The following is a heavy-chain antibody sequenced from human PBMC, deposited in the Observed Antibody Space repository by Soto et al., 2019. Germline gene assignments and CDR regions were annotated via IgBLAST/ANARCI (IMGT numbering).Heavy chain of an antibody. J-gene: IGHJ4*02. CDR3: ARETAAAGLDY. V-gene: IGHV3-33*01. D-gene: IGHD6-13*01. CDR1: GFTFSSYG. Sequence: GGSLRLSCAASGFTFSSYGMHWVRQAPGKGLEWVAVIWYDGSNKYYADSVKGRFTISRDNSKNTLYLQMNSLRAEDTAVYYCARETAAAGLDYWGQGTLVTVSS. CDR2: IWYDGSNK.